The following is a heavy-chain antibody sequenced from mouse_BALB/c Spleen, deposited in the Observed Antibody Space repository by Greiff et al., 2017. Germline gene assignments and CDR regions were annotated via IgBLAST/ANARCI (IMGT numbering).Heavy chain of an antibody. CDR3: ARSQLGRGDYFDY. J-gene: IGHJ2*01. V-gene: IGHV3-8*02. Sequence: EVKLLESGPSLVKPSQTLSLTCSVTGDSITSGYWNWIRKFPGNKLEYMGYISYSGSTYYNPSLKSRISITRDTSKNQYYLQLNSVTTEDTATYYCARSQLGRGDYFDYWGQGTTLTVSS. CDR2: ISYSGST. CDR1: GDSITSGY. D-gene: IGHD4-1*02.